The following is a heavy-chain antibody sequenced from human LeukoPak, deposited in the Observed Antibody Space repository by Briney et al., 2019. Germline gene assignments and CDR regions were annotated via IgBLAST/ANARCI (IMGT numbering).Heavy chain of an antibody. CDR1: GFTFSSYN. D-gene: IGHD3-10*01. J-gene: IGHJ6*02. CDR2: INWNGGST. CDR3: ARGFGENPYYYYYGMDV. V-gene: IGHV3-20*04. Sequence: GGSLRLSCAASGFTFSSYNMNWVRQAPGEGLEWVSGINWNGGSTGYADSVKGRFTISRDNAKNSLYLQMNSLRAEDTALYYCARGFGENPYYYYYGMDVWGQGTTVTVSS.